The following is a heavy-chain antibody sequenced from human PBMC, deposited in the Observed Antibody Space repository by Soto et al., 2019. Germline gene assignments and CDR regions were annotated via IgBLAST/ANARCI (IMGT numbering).Heavy chain of an antibody. CDR1: GCTFTSYY. Sequence: AAVKVSCKASGCTFTSYYMHWVRQAPGQGLEWMGIINPSGGSTSYAQKFQGRVTMTRDTSTSTVYMELSSLRSEDTAVYYCARDLGNYDILTGYSYYFDYWGQ. V-gene: IGHV1-46*01. CDR2: INPSGGST. CDR3: ARDLGNYDILTGYSYYFDY. J-gene: IGHJ4*01. D-gene: IGHD3-9*01.